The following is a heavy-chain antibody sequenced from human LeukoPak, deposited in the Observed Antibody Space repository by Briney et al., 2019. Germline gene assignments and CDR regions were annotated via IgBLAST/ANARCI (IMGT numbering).Heavy chain of an antibody. CDR2: ISSSSNTI. CDR3: ASLIPYYYDSSTYSPGDY. CDR1: AFTFTTYS. V-gene: IGHV3-48*01. D-gene: IGHD3-22*01. J-gene: IGHJ4*02. Sequence: GGSLRLSCAASAFTFTTYSTNWVRQAPGKGLEWLSYISSSSNTIYYADSVKGRFTISRDNAKNSLYLQMNSLRAEDTAVYYCASLIPYYYDSSTYSPGDYWGQGTLVTVSS.